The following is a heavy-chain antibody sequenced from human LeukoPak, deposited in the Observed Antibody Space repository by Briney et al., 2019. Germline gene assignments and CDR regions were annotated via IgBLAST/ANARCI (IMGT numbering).Heavy chain of an antibody. J-gene: IGHJ4*02. CDR1: GFTVSSNY. D-gene: IGHD3-22*01. CDR3: GKLKSSGYLIEY. V-gene: IGHV3-53*01. Sequence: GGSLRLPCAASGFTVSSNYMGWVRQAPGKGLKWVSVIYSGGDTYYADSVRGRFTVSRDNSKNTLYLQMNSLRVDDTAVYYCGKLKSSGYLIEYWGQGTLVTVSS. CDR2: IYSGGDT.